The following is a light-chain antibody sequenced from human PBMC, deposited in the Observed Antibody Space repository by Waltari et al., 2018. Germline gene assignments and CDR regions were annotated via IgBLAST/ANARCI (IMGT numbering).Light chain of an antibody. CDR1: QSVFYSSNNKNY. Sequence: DIVMTQSPDSLAVSLGEGATINCKSSQSVFYSSNNKNYLAWYQQKPGQPPKLLIYWASTRESGVPDRFSGSGSGTDFTLTISSLQAEDVAVYYCQQYYSTLWTFGQGTKVEIK. CDR3: QQYYSTLWT. CDR2: WAS. J-gene: IGKJ1*01. V-gene: IGKV4-1*01.